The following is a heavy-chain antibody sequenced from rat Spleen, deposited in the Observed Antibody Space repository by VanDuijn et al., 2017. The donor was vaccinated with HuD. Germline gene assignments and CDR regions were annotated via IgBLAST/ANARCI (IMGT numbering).Heavy chain of an antibody. Sequence: QVLLKESGPGLVQPSQTLSLTCTVSEFSLTGNNIHWVRQSPGKGLEWVGRMRYDGDTSYNSALKSRLNISRDTSKSQVFLKMSSLQTDDTAIYFCTSLFLPHCRAFDYWGQGVLVTVSS. CDR3: TSLFLPHCRAFDY. CDR2: MRYDGDT. J-gene: IGHJ2*01. CDR1: EFSLTGNN. V-gene: IGHV2S30*01. D-gene: IGHD3-6*01.